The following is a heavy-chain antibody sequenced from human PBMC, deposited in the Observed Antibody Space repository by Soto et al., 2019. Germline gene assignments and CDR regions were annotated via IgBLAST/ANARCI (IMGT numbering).Heavy chain of an antibody. CDR3: ARCTVETIVTRGWCHYLDP. V-gene: IGHV3-23*01. D-gene: IGHD6-19*01. CDR1: GFTFSSSA. J-gene: IGHJ5*02. CDR2: VSGSGGTT. Sequence: EVQLLDSGGGLVQPGGSLRLSCAASGFTFSSSAMSWVRQAPGKGLEWVSAVSGSGGTTYYADSVRGRFTISRDNSKNTLYLQMNSLRAEDTAIYFCARCTVETIVTRGWCHYLDPWGQGTLVTVSS.